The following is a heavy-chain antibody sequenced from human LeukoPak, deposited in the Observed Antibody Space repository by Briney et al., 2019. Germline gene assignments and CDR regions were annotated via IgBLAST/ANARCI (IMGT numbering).Heavy chain of an antibody. CDR2: IRYDGSNK. CDR3: AKSGVGATTNYYYYYMDV. CDR1: GLTFALYA. V-gene: IGHV3-30*02. J-gene: IGHJ6*03. D-gene: IGHD1-26*01. Sequence: PGGSLRLSCAASGLTFALYAMHWVRQAPGKGLEWVAFIRYDGSNKYYADSVKGRFTISRDNSKNTLYLQMNSLRAEDTAVYYCAKSGVGATTNYYYYYMDVWGKGTTVTVS.